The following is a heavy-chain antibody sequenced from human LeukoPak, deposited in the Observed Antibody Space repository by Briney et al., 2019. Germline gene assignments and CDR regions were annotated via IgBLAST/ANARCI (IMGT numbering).Heavy chain of an antibody. V-gene: IGHV3-7*03. CDR2: IKQDGREK. J-gene: IGHJ4*02. D-gene: IGHD3-16*02. Sequence: PGGSLRLSCAASGFIFNNYWLTWVRQSPGKGLEWLASIKQDGREKKYVDSVKGRFTISRDNAKNSLYLQMNSLRAEDTALYYCARDSSMITFGGVIVSYFDYWAREPWSPSPQ. CDR3: ARDSSMITFGGVIVSYFDY. CDR1: GFIFNNYW.